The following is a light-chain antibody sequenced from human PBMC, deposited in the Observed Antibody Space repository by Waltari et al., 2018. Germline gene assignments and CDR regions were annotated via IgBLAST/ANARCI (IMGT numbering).Light chain of an antibody. CDR3: CSYAGLGIYV. Sequence: QSGLTQPASVSGSPGQSITVSCTGTSRDVGNSNLVSWYPQYPGKAPLLRVYEVMKRTSGVSDRFFGSKSGNTASLTISWLQSEDEADYYCCSYAGLGIYVFGTGTKVTVL. V-gene: IGLV2-23*02. CDR2: EVM. CDR1: SRDVGNSNL. J-gene: IGLJ1*01.